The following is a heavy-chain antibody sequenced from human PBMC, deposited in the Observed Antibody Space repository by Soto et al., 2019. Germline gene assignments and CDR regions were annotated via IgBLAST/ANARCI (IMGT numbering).Heavy chain of an antibody. CDR1: GYTFTSYG. CDR3: ARAYSGYDRYYGMDV. CDR2: ISAYNGNT. Sequence: ASVKVSCKASGYTFTSYGISWVRQAPGQGLEWMGWISAYNGNTNYAQKLQGRVTMTTDTSTSAAYMELRSLRSDDTAVYYCARAYSGYDRYYGMDVWGQGTTVTVSS. J-gene: IGHJ6*02. V-gene: IGHV1-18*01. D-gene: IGHD5-12*01.